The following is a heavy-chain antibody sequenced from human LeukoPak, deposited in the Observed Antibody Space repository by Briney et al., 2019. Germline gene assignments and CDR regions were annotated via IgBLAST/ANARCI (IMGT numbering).Heavy chain of an antibody. CDR3: ARDGDCSGGSCYSGTVYFQH. CDR1: GFTFSNHD. V-gene: IGHV3-23*01. CDR2: ISGSGATT. D-gene: IGHD2-15*01. Sequence: GGSLRLSCAASGFTFSNHDMNWVRQAPGKGLEWVSIISGSGATTFYTDSVKGRFTISRDNSKNTVFLQMNSLRAEDTAVYYCARDGDCSGGSCYSGTVYFQHWGQGTLVTVSS. J-gene: IGHJ1*01.